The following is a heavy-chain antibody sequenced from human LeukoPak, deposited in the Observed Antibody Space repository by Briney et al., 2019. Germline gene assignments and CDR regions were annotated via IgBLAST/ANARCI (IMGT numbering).Heavy chain of an antibody. Sequence: SQTLSLTCTVSGSSISSCSNYWSWMRQPAGKGLEWIGRIYTSASTNYNPSLKSRLTISVDTSKNQFSLKMSSVTAADTAVYYCASRVRMGQHLVRNAYGMDVWGQGTTVTVSS. J-gene: IGHJ6*02. D-gene: IGHD6-13*01. CDR2: IYTSAST. CDR3: ASRVRMGQHLVRNAYGMDV. CDR1: GSSISSCSNY. V-gene: IGHV4-61*02.